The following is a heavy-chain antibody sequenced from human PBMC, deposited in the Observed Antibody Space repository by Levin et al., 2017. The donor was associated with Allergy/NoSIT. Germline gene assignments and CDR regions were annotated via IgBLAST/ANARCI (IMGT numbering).Heavy chain of an antibody. CDR3: ARGAADGTYHYYYYMDV. D-gene: IGHD6-13*01. Sequence: GGSLRLSCAASGFTFSSFGIHWVRQAPGQGLEWVALIWYDGSNKYYADSVKGRFTISRDNPKNTLYLQVNSLRAEYTAVYYGARGAADGTYHYYYYMDVWGKGTTVTVSS. CDR2: IWYDGSNK. CDR1: GFTFSSFG. V-gene: IGHV3-33*01. J-gene: IGHJ6*03.